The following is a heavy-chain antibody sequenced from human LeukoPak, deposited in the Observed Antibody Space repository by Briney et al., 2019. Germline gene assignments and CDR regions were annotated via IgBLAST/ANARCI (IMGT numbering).Heavy chain of an antibody. D-gene: IGHD3-22*01. J-gene: IGHJ4*02. CDR1: GGSVSSYY. CDR3: ARQGNYYDSSGLLDY. CDR2: IYYSGST. Sequence: SETLSLTCTVSGGSVSSYYWSWIRQPPGKGLEWIGYIYYSGSTNYNPSLKSRVTISVDTSKNQFSLKLSSVTAADTAVYYCARQGNYYDSSGLLDYWGQGTLVTVSS. V-gene: IGHV4-59*08.